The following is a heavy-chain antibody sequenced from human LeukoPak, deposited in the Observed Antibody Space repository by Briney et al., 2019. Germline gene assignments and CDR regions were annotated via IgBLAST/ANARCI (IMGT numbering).Heavy chain of an antibody. D-gene: IGHD6-13*01. Sequence: GESLKISCKSSGYSFINYWIGWVRQMPGKGLEWMGIIYPGDSDTRYSPSFQGQVTISADKSISTAYLQWSSLKASDTAMYYCASGEVAAGAYYFDYWGQGTLVTVSS. CDR1: GYSFINYW. J-gene: IGHJ4*02. CDR2: IYPGDSDT. V-gene: IGHV5-51*01. CDR3: ASGEVAAGAYYFDY.